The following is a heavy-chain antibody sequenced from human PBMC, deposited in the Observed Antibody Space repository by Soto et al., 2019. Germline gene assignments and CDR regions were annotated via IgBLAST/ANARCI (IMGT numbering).Heavy chain of an antibody. D-gene: IGHD3-3*01. CDR3: ARSPWSGTDYYYYYYMDV. CDR1: GGSFSGYY. Sequence: QVQLQQWGAGLLKPSETLSLTCAVYGGSFSGYYWSWIRQPPGKGLEWIGEINHSGSTNYNPSLKSRVTISVDTSKNQFSLKLSCVTAADTAVYYCARSPWSGTDYYYYYYMDVWGKGTTVTVSS. V-gene: IGHV4-34*01. CDR2: INHSGST. J-gene: IGHJ6*03.